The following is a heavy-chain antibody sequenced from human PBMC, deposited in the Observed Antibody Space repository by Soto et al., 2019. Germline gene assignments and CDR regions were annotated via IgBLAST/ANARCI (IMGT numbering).Heavy chain of an antibody. V-gene: IGHV3-64*01. D-gene: IGHD6-6*01. CDR2: ISSNGVGT. CDR1: GFTLSGYA. J-gene: IGHJ6*03. Sequence: EVQLAESGGGLAQPGGSLRLSCAASGFTLSGYAMDWVRQAPGKGLEYVSGISSNGVGTYYANSVQGRFTISRDNSKNTVYLQMGSLRPADMDVYYCARRARPDFYYMDFWGKGTTVTVSS. CDR3: ARRARPDFYYMDF.